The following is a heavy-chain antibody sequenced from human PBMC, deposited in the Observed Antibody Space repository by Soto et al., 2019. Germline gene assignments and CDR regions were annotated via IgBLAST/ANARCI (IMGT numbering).Heavy chain of an antibody. CDR1: GGSVSNKTYY. J-gene: IGHJ6*02. CDR3: ARRPLMRIQLWFGADYYGMDV. CDR2: IYHSGST. D-gene: IGHD5-18*01. V-gene: IGHV4-39*01. Sequence: SETLSLTCSVSGGSVSNKTYYWSWIRQPPGKGLEWIGYIYHSGSTYYNPPLKSRVTISVDTSKNQFSLKLSSVTAADTAVYYCARRPLMRIQLWFGADYYGMDVWGQGTTVTVSS.